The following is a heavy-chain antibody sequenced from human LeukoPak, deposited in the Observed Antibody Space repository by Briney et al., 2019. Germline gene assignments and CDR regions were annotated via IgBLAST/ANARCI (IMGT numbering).Heavy chain of an antibody. Sequence: PSETLSLTCTVSGGSISSYYWSWIRQPPGKGLEWIGYIYTSGSTNYNPSLKSRVTISVDTSRNQFSLKLSSVTAADTAVYYCARKSFRVTTCPKTRSACSYYYMDVWGKGTTVTVSS. V-gene: IGHV4-4*09. CDR3: ARKSFRVTTCPKTRSACSYYYMDV. D-gene: IGHD4-17*01. J-gene: IGHJ6*03. CDR1: GGSISSYY. CDR2: IYTSGST.